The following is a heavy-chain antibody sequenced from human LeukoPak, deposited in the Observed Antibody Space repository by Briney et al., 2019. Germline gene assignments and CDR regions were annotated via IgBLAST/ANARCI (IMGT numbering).Heavy chain of an antibody. J-gene: IGHJ4*02. V-gene: IGHV7-4-1*02. D-gene: IGHD3-22*01. CDR2: INTNTGNP. Sequence: ASVKVSCKASGYTFTDYYINWVRQAPGQGLEWMGWINTNTGNPTYAQGFTGRFVFSLDTTVSTAYLQISSLKAEDTAVYYCARGYYDSSGYYPPYYFDYWGQGTLVTVSS. CDR1: GYTFTDYY. CDR3: ARGYYDSSGYYPPYYFDY.